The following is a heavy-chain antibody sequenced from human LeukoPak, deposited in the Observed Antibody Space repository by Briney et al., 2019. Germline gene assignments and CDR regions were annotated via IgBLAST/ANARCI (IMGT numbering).Heavy chain of an antibody. CDR3: ARDPPRSGYYSYYFDY. J-gene: IGHJ4*02. CDR1: GFTFSSYA. D-gene: IGHD3-22*01. Sequence: PGGSLRLSCAASGFTFSSYAMHWVRQAPGKGLEWVAVISYDGSNKYYADSVKGRFTISRDNSKNTLYLQMNSLRAEDTAVYYCARDPPRSGYYSYYFDYWGQGTLVTVSS. CDR2: ISYDGSNK. V-gene: IGHV3-30-3*01.